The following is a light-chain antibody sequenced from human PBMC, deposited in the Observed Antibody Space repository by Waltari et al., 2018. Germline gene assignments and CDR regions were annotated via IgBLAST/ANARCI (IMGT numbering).Light chain of an antibody. CDR2: EVN. Sequence: QSALTQPASVSGSPGQSITIPCPGTSSDVGGFNYVSWYQQHPGKAPKLMIYEVNDRPSGVSNRFSGSKSGNTVSLTISGLQAEDEADYYCSSYTSSTTWVFGGGTKLTVL. CDR3: SSYTSSTTWV. J-gene: IGLJ3*02. V-gene: IGLV2-14*01. CDR1: SSDVGGFNY.